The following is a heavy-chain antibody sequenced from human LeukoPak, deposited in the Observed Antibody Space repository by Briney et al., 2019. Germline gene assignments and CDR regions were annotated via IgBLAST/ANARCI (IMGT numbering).Heavy chain of an antibody. D-gene: IGHD1-26*01. CDR2: ISAYNGNT. CDR3: ARGWELLRSWFDP. CDR1: GYTFTSYG. V-gene: IGHV1-18*01. J-gene: IGHJ5*02. Sequence: RASVKVSCKASGYTFTSYGISWVRQAPGQGLEWMGWISAYNGNTNYAQKLQGRVTMTTDTSTSTAYMELSSLRSEDTAVYYCARGWELLRSWFDPWGQGTLVTVSS.